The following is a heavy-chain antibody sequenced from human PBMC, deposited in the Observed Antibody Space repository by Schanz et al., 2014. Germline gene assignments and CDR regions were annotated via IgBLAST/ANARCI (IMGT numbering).Heavy chain of an antibody. CDR3: ARRARGCGDNCFDP. CDR1: GFTFSSYW. D-gene: IGHD3-10*01. J-gene: IGHJ5*02. V-gene: IGHV3-74*02. Sequence: EVQLVESGGGVVQPGRSLRLSCAASGFTFSSYWMHWVRQVPGKGLVWVSRIKSDGSSTSYADSVKGRFTISRDNAKNPLYLQNSSLTAEDAAVYYCARRARGCGDNCFDPWGQGTLVTVSS. CDR2: IKSDGSST.